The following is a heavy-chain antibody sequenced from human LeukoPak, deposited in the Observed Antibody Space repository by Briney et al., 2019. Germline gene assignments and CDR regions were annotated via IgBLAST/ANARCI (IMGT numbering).Heavy chain of an antibody. CDR2: INPNSGGT. CDR1: GYTFTGYY. D-gene: IGHD5-12*01. CDR3: ARDDSGYAFDI. J-gene: IGHJ3*02. Sequence: ASVKVSCKASGYTFTGYYMHWVRQAPGQGLEWMGWINPNSGGTNYAQKVQGRVTMTRDTSISTAYMELSRLRSDDTAVYYCARDDSGYAFDIWGQGTMVTVSS. V-gene: IGHV1-2*02.